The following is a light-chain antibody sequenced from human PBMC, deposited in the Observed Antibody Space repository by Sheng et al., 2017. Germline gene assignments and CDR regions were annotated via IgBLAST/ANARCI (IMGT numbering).Light chain of an antibody. V-gene: IGKV1-5*03. J-gene: IGKJ1*01. CDR1: QSVTSW. CDR2: QAS. CDR3: QQYHVSSRT. Sequence: DIQMTQSPSTLSASIGDRVTITCRASQSVTSWLAWYQQKPGKAPKVLIYQASSLESGVPSRFSGSGFGTEFTLTISNLQPDDFATYFFQQYHVSSRTFGQGTKVEIK.